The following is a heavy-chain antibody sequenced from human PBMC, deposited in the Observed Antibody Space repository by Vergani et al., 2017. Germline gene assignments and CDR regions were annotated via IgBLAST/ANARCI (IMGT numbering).Heavy chain of an antibody. CDR2: ISSNGGST. J-gene: IGHJ4*02. CDR3: VDPEPGIAVAGTGY. Sequence: EVQLLESGGGLVQPGGSLRLSCAASGFTFSSYAMSWVRQAPGKGLEWVSAISSNGGSTYYADSVKGRFTISRDNSKNTLYLQMSSLRAEDTAVYYCVDPEPGIAVAGTGYWGQGTLVTVSS. CDR1: GFTFSSYA. V-gene: IGHV3-23*01. D-gene: IGHD6-19*01.